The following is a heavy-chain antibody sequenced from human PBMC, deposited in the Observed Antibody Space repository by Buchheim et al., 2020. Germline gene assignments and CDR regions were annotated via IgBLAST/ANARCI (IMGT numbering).Heavy chain of an antibody. CDR2: IYYSGST. Sequence: QVQLQESGPGLVKPSQTLSLTCTVSGGSISSGGYYWSWIRQHPGKGLEWIGYIYYSGSTYYNPSLKSRVTISVDTSKNQFSLKLSSVTAAYTAVYYCARGSVVVPAATVNWFDPWGQGTL. CDR1: GGSISSGGYY. D-gene: IGHD2-2*01. CDR3: ARGSVVVPAATVNWFDP. J-gene: IGHJ5*02. V-gene: IGHV4-31*03.